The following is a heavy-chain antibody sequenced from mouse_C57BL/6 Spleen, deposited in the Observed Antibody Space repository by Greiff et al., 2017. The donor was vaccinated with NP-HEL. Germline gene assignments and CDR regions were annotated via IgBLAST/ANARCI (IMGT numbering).Heavy chain of an antibody. Sequence: EVQLQQSGPELVKPGASVKISCKASGYTFTDYYMNWVKQSHGKSLEWIGDINPNNGGTSYNQKFKGKATLTVDKSSSTAYMELRSLTSEDSAVYYCARTYYGNYAFAYWGQGTLVTVSA. CDR3: ARTYYGNYAFAY. J-gene: IGHJ3*01. V-gene: IGHV1-26*01. CDR2: INPNNGGT. CDR1: GYTFTDYY. D-gene: IGHD2-1*01.